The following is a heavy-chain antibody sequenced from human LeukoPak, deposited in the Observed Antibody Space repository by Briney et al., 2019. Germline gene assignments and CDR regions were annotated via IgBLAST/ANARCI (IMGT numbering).Heavy chain of an antibody. CDR2: IYYTGNS. V-gene: IGHV4-59*01. CDR3: ARYVLYSSGWYFDY. Sequence: PSETLPLTCTVSGGSISSYYWTWIRQPPGKGLEWIGYIYYTGNSNYNPSLRSRVTISLDTSQKQFSLKMTSVTAADTAVYYCARYVLYSSGWYFDYWDQGTLVTVSS. J-gene: IGHJ4*02. D-gene: IGHD6-19*01. CDR1: GGSISSYY.